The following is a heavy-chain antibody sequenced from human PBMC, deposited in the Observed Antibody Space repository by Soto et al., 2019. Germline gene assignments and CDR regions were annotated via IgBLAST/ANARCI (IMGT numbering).Heavy chain of an antibody. D-gene: IGHD3-9*01. CDR3: ARSVLTGDRAEHPRPDD. CDR2: INAYNGNT. CDR1: GYTFTSHG. J-gene: IGHJ4*02. V-gene: IGHV1-18*01. Sequence: ASVKVSCKASGYTFTSHGISWVRQAPGQGLEWMGWINAYNGNTNYAQKLQGRVTMTTDTSTSTAYMELRSLRSDDTAVYYCARSVLTGDRAEHPRPDDRGQRTPVTVSS.